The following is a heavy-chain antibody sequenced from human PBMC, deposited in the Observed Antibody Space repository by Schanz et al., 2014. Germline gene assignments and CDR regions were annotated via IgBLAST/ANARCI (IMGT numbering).Heavy chain of an antibody. V-gene: IGHV3-64*01. CDR2: ISSKGDMT. Sequence: EVQLLESGGGLVQPGGSLRLSCAASGFTFSTSTMHWVRQAPGKGLEYVSSISSKGDMTFYGNSVKGRFTISRDNSKNTLYLQLGSLSAEDTAVYICARDNRYYLFDYWGQGALVTVSS. J-gene: IGHJ4*02. CDR3: ARDNRYYLFDY. CDR1: GFTFSTST. D-gene: IGHD3-16*02.